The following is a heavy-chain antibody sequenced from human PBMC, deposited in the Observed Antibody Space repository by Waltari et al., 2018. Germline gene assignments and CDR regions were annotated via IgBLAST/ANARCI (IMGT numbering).Heavy chain of an antibody. CDR1: GFTFSSYA. J-gene: IGHJ6*03. CDR3: AKREVWSGYYMDV. D-gene: IGHD3-3*01. CDR2: ISGSGGSK. V-gene: IGHV3-23*04. Sequence: EVQLVESGGGLVQPGGSLRLSCAASGFTFSSYAMSWVRQAPGKGLEWVSAISGSGGSKYSADSVKGRFTISRDNSKNTLYLQMNSLRAEDTAVYYCAKREVWSGYYMDVWGKGTTVTVSS.